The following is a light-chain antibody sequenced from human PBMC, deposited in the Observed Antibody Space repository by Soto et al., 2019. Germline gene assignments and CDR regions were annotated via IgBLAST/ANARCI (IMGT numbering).Light chain of an antibody. CDR2: GAS. V-gene: IGKV3-20*01. CDR3: QQYGSSPWT. J-gene: IGKJ1*01. Sequence: EIVLTQSPGTLSLSPGERATLSCRARQSVSSSYLAWYQQKPGQAPRLLIYGASSRATGIPDRSSGSGSGTDFTLTISRLEPEDFAVYYCQQYGSSPWTFGQGTKVDIK. CDR1: QSVSSSY.